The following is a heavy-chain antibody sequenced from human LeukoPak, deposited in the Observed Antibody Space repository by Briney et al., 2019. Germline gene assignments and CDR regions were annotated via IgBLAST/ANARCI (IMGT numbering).Heavy chain of an antibody. CDR3: ARDIPAGHFDY. V-gene: IGHV3-21*01. CDR1: GFTFNNFG. D-gene: IGHD2-21*01. CDR2: ISSSSSYI. Sequence: GGSLRLTCAASGFTFNNFGMNWVRQAPGKGLEWVSSISSSSSYIYYADSVKGRFTISRDNAKNSLYLQMNSLRAEDTAVYYCARDIPAGHFDYWGQGTLVTVSS. J-gene: IGHJ4*02.